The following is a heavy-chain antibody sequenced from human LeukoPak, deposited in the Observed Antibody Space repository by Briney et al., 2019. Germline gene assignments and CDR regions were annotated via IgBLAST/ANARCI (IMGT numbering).Heavy chain of an antibody. J-gene: IGHJ5*01. CDR2: TYYRSKWYN. CDR3: ARLVGASWFDS. Sequence: SQTLSLTCAISGDSVSSNSVTWNWIRQSPSRGLEWLGRTYYRSKWYNDYAVSMKSRITINPGTSKNQFSLQLNSVTPEDTAVYYCARLVGASWFDSWGQGTLVTVSS. D-gene: IGHD1-26*01. V-gene: IGHV6-1*01. CDR1: GDSVSSNSVT.